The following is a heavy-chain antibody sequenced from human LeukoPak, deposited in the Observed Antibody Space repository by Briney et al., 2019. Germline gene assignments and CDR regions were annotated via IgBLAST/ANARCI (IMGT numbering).Heavy chain of an antibody. J-gene: IGHJ3*02. CDR1: GFSLSTVGVG. CDR3: AHSDRGSYGGDAFDI. D-gene: IGHD1-26*01. V-gene: IGHV2-5*02. Sequence: SGPTLVKPTQTLTLTCTFSGFSLSTVGVGVGCIRQPPGKALEWLALIYWDDDKRYSPSLKSRLTITKDTSKNQVVLTMTNMDPVDTATYFCAHSDRGSYGGDAFDIWGQGTMVTVSS. CDR2: IYWDDDK.